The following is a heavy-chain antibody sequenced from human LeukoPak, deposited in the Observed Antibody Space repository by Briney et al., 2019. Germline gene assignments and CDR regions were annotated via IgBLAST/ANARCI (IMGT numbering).Heavy chain of an antibody. D-gene: IGHD6-19*01. V-gene: IGHV3-13*01. CDR3: ARGKSSGWTVDAFDI. CDR2: MGTPGDT. Sequence: GGSLRLSCAASGCTFSSYDMHWVRQVIGKGLEWVSAMGTPGDTYYPGSVKGRFTISRENAKNSLYLQMNSLRAGDTAVYYCARGKSSGWTVDAFDIWGQGTMVTVFS. CDR1: GCTFSSYD. J-gene: IGHJ3*02.